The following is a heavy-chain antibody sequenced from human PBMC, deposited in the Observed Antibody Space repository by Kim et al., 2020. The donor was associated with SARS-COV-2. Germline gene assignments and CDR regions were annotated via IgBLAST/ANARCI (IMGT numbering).Heavy chain of an antibody. J-gene: IGHJ3*01. CDR1: GFTFSSYS. CDR3: ARVGRGYCGGDCYLHDA. V-gene: IGHV3-21*01. Sequence: GGSLRLSCAASGFTFSSYSMNWVRQAPGKGLEWVSSISSSSSYIYYAYSVKGRFTISRDNAKNSLYLQMNSLRAEDTAVYYCARVGRGYCGGDCYLHDA. D-gene: IGHD2-21*02. CDR2: ISSSSSYI.